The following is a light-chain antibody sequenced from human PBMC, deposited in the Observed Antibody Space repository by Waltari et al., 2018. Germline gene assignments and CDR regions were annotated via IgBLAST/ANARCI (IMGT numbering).Light chain of an antibody. CDR2: GSS. CDR3: QSYDTSLSVV. J-gene: IGLJ3*02. CDR1: GSNIGAGYD. Sequence: QSVLTQPPSVSGAPGQRVTISCTGSGSNIGAGYDVHGYQHLPRAAPKLLIYGSSSRPLGVPDRLFGSTSGTSASLAITGLQAEDEGDYYCQSYDTSLSVVFGGGTKLTVL. V-gene: IGLV1-40*01.